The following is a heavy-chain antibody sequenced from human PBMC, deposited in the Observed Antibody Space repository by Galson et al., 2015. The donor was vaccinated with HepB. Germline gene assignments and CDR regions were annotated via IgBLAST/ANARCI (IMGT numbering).Heavy chain of an antibody. Sequence: SVKVSCKASGYTFTGYYMHWVRQAPGQGLEWMGWINPNSGGTNYAQKFQGWVTMTRDTSISTAYMELSRLRSDDTAVYYCAREMDSSSWFGYYYYGMDVWGQGTTVTVSS. CDR1: GYTFTGYY. J-gene: IGHJ6*02. D-gene: IGHD6-13*01. CDR3: AREMDSSSWFGYYYYGMDV. V-gene: IGHV1-2*04. CDR2: INPNSGGT.